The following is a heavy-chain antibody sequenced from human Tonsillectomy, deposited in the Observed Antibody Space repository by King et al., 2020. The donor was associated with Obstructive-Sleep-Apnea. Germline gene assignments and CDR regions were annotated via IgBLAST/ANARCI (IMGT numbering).Heavy chain of an antibody. CDR1: GDSISTSYY. J-gene: IGHJ4*02. CDR2: IYYSGST. Sequence: VQLQESGPGLVKPSETLSLTCTVSGDSISTSYYWTWIRQPPVKGLEWIGTIYYSGSTYYNPSLKSRVTISVDTSKNQFSLTLSSVTAADTAVYYCTRGPSLGEENDYWGQGTLVTVSS. CDR3: TRGPSLGEENDY. V-gene: IGHV4-38-2*02. D-gene: IGHD2-21*01.